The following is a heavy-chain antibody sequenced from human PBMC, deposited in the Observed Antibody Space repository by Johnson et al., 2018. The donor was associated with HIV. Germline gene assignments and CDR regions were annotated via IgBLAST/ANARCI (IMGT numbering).Heavy chain of an antibody. V-gene: IGHV3-66*01. Sequence: MLLVESGGDVVQPGRSLRLSCAASGFTVSHNYMSWVRQASGEGLERVSVISSGGSTYYADSVKGRFRLSSDNGKNSLYLQMTSLGVEDTAVYYCARDRRDDLYSHQLVLRGQNAFDIWDQGTMVTVSS. D-gene: IGHD1-26*01. J-gene: IGHJ3*02. CDR2: ISSGGST. CDR3: ARDRRDDLYSHQLVLRGQNAFDI. CDR1: GFTVSHNY.